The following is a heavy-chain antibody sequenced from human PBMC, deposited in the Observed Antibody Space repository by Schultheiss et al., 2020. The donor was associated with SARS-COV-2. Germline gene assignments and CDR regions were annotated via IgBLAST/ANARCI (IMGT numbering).Heavy chain of an antibody. CDR3: AGAGDDYFGSGSPLSFAY. V-gene: IGHV4-61*02. CDR1: GGSISSGSYY. D-gene: IGHD3-10*01. CDR2: IYTSGST. Sequence: SETLSLTCTVSGGSISSGSYYWSWIRQPAGKGLEWIGRIYTSGSTNYNPSLKSRVTISVDTSKNQFSLKLSSVTAADTAVYYCAGAGDDYFGSGSPLSFAYWGQGTLVTVSS. J-gene: IGHJ4*02.